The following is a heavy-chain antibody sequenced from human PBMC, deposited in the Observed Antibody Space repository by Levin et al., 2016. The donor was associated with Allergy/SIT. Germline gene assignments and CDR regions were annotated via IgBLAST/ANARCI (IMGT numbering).Heavy chain of an antibody. J-gene: IGHJ4*02. CDR1: GFSVSNNY. D-gene: IGHD6-19*01. Sequence: GESLKISCAASGFSVSNNYMNWVRLVPGKGLEWVSGIFGGGGGRTYYADSVKGRFSISRDDSKNALYLQMRNLRVDDTGLYFCARGEQWLGPFDGWGQGIRVTVSS. CDR2: IFGGGGGRT. V-gene: IGHV3-53*01. CDR3: ARGEQWLGPFDG.